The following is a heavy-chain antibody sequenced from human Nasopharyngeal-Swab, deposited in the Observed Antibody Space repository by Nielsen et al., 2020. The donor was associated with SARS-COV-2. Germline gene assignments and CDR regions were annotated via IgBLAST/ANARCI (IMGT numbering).Heavy chain of an antibody. CDR1: GFTFSSYA. D-gene: IGHD6-13*01. CDR2: ISYDGCNK. CDR3: ARESRYLTSSSSFDY. Sequence: GESLKISCAASGFTFSSYAMHWVRQAPGKGLEWVAVISYDGCNKYYADSVKGRFTISRDNSKNTLYLQMNSLRAEDTAVYYCARESRYLTSSSSFDYWGQGTLVTVSS. V-gene: IGHV3-30*04. J-gene: IGHJ4*02.